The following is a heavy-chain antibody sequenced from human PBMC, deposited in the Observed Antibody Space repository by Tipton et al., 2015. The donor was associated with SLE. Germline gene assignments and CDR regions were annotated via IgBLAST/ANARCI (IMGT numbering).Heavy chain of an antibody. CDR1: GGSMGGYY. J-gene: IGHJ4*02. V-gene: IGHV4-4*07. CDR3: ARGGITIFGVVSLDY. CDR2: IYISGST. D-gene: IGHD3-3*01. Sequence: TLSLTCTVSGGSMGGYYWSWVRQPAGKGLEWIGRIYISGSTNSNPSLKSRVTISLDTSKNQLSLNLTSVIAADTAVYYCARGGITIFGVVSLDYWGQGTLVTVSS.